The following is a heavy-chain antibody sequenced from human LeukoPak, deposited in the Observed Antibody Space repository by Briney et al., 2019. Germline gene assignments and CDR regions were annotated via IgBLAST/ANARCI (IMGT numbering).Heavy chain of an antibody. Sequence: SETLSLTCTVSGGFISAYYWSWVRQPPGKGLEWIGYIYYSGSTNNNPSLKSRVTISVDTSKNQFSLNVNSVTAADTAVYYCARGGPVPGYSSSFDYWGQGTLVTVSS. CDR3: ARGGPVPGYSSSFDY. CDR1: GGFISAYY. V-gene: IGHV4-59*01. D-gene: IGHD6-13*01. J-gene: IGHJ4*02. CDR2: IYYSGST.